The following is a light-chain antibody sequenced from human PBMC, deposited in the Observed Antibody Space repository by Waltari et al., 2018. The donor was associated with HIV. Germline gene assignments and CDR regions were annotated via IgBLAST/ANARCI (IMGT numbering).Light chain of an antibody. CDR3: SSYTSSSTWV. CDR1: SSDVGGYNY. J-gene: IGLJ3*02. Sequence: QSALTQPASVSGSPGQSITISCTGTSSDVGGYNYVSWYQQHPGKAPKLMIYEVSNRPAGFSNRFSGAKSGNPAALTISGLQAEDEADYYCSSYTSSSTWVFGGGTKLTVL. CDR2: EVS. V-gene: IGLV2-14*01.